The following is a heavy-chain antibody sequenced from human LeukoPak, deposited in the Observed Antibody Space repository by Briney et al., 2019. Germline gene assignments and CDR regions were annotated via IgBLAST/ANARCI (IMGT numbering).Heavy chain of an antibody. CDR3: ARDSTDFDC. V-gene: IGHV3-21*01. CDR2: ISSSSSYI. Sequence: GGSLRLSCAASGFTFSSYSMNWVRQAPGKGREWVSSISSSSSYIYYADSVKDRFTISRDNAKNSLYLQMNSLRAEDTAVYYCARDSTDFDCWGEGTLVTVSS. J-gene: IGHJ4*02. CDR1: GFTFSSYS.